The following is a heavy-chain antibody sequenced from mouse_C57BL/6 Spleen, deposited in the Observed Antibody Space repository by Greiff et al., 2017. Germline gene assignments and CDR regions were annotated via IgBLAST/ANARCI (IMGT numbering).Heavy chain of an antibody. V-gene: IGHV1-81*01. J-gene: IGHJ4*01. CDR1: GYTFTSYG. D-gene: IGHD3-2*02. CDR2: IYPRSGNT. CDR3: ARSGYAMDD. Sequence: VKLMESGAELARPGASVKLSCKASGYTFTSYGISWVKQRTGQGLEWIGEIYPRSGNTYYNEKFKGKATLTADKSSSTAYMELRSLTSEDSAVYFCARSGYAMDDWGQGTSVTVSS.